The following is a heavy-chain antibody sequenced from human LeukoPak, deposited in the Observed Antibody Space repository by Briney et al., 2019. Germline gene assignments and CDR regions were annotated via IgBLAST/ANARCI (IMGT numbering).Heavy chain of an antibody. CDR3: ASNVDWNYALDY. CDR2: IYTSGST. V-gene: IGHV4-61*02. CDR1: GGSISSGSYY. Sequence: PSETLSLTCTVSGGSISSGSYYWSWIRQPAGKGLEWIGRIYTSGSTNYNPSLKSRVTISVATSKNQFSLKLSSVTAADTAVYYCASNVDWNYALDYWGQGTLVTVSS. J-gene: IGHJ4*02. D-gene: IGHD1-7*01.